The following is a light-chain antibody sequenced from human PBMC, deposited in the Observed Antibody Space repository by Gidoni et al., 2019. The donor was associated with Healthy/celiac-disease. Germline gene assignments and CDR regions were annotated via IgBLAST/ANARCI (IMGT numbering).Light chain of an antibody. CDR1: SSNIGAGYD. CDR3: QSYDSSLIV. Sequence: QSVLTQPPSVSGAPGQRATIPCTGSSSNIGAGYDVPWYQQLPGTAPKLLIYGNSHRPSGVPDRFSGSKSGTSASLAITGLQAEDEADYYCQSYDSSLIVFGGGTKLTVL. J-gene: IGLJ3*02. CDR2: GNS. V-gene: IGLV1-40*01.